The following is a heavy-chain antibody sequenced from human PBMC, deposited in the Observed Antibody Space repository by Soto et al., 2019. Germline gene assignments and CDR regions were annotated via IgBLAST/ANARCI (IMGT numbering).Heavy chain of an antibody. J-gene: IGHJ5*02. D-gene: IGHD6-13*01. V-gene: IGHV1-69*01. CDR2: IIPTLGTA. Sequence: QVQLVQSGAEVKKPGSSVKVSCKASGGTFSSYAISWVRQAPGQGLEWMGGIIPTLGTANYAQKFQGRVTITADESTSTAYMELSSLRSEDTAVYYCAINRSIYTTSWYPGWFDPWGQGTLVTVSS. CDR3: AINRSIYTTSWYPGWFDP. CDR1: GGTFSSYA.